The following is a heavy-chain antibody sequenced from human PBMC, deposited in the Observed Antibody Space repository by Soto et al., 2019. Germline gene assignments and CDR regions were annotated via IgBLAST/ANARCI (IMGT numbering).Heavy chain of an antibody. CDR2: ISPYNGNT. CDR3: ARGGAGCSAGSCPANWFDP. V-gene: IGHV1-18*01. D-gene: IGHD2-15*01. J-gene: IGHJ5*02. CDR1: SYTFTSYG. Sequence: QVQLVQSGAEVKKPGASVKVSCQASSYTFTSYGITWVRQAPGQGLEWMGWISPYNGNTNYAQKLQGRVTMTTDTSTSTVYMELRSLRSDDTAVYYCARGGAGCSAGSCPANWFDPWGQGTLVTVSS.